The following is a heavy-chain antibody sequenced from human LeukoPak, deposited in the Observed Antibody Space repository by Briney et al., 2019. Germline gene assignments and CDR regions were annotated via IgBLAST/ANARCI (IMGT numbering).Heavy chain of an antibody. CDR1: GGSFSGYY. J-gene: IGHJ4*02. CDR2: INHSGST. D-gene: IGHD3-16*01. CDR3: ARLSPDSGEFDY. Sequence: PSETPSLTCAVYGGSFSGYYWSWIRQPPGKGLEWIGEINHSGSTNYNPSLKSRVTISVDTSKNQFSLKLSSVTAADTAVYYCARLSPDSGEFDYWGQGTLVTVSS. V-gene: IGHV4-34*01.